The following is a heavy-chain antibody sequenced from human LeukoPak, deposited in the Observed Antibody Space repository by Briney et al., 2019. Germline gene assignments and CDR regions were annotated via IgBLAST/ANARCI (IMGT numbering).Heavy chain of an antibody. CDR2: IYGGGST. J-gene: IGHJ4*02. V-gene: IGHV3-53*01. D-gene: IGHD4-23*01. Sequence: GGSLRLSCAASGFTFSSSYMNWVRQAPGKGLEWVSLIYGGGSTYYADSVKGRFTISRDNSKDTLYLQMNSLRAEDTAVYYCARRGDGGRSFDYWGQGTLVTVSS. CDR1: GFTFSSSY. CDR3: ARRGDGGRSFDY.